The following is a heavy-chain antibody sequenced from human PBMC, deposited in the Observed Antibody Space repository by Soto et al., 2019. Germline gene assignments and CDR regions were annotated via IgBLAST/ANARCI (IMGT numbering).Heavy chain of an antibody. CDR1: GGSISSYY. CDR2: IYYSGST. J-gene: IGHJ5*02. V-gene: IGHV4-59*01. CDR3: ARSSTVTTYSYWFDP. Sequence: SETLSLTCTVSGGSISSYYWSWIRQPPGKGLEWIGYIYYSGSTNYNPSLKSRVTISVDTSKNQFSLKLSSVTAADTAVYYCARSSTVTTYSYWFDPWGQGTLVTVSS. D-gene: IGHD4-17*01.